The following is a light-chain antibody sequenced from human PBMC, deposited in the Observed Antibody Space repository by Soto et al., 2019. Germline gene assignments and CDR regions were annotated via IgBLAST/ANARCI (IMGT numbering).Light chain of an antibody. Sequence: QSALTQPPSASGSPGQSVTISCTGTSSDVGAYNYVSWYQQLPGKAPKLIIYEVSKRPSGVPDRFSGSKSGNTASLTVSGLQAEDEADYCCTSYAGTYSFFYVFGPGTKVTVL. J-gene: IGLJ1*01. CDR3: TSYAGTYSFFYV. CDR2: EVS. V-gene: IGLV2-8*01. CDR1: SSDVGAYNY.